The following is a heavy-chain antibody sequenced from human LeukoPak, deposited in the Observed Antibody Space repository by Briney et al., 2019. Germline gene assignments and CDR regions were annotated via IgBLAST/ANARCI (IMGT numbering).Heavy chain of an antibody. CDR2: IWYDGSNK. J-gene: IGHJ3*02. V-gene: IGHV3-33*06. Sequence: PGGSLRLSCAASGFTFSSYGMHWVRQAPGKGLEWVAVIWYDGSNKYYADSVKGRFTISRDNSKNTLYLQMNGLRAEDTAVYYCAKEAGYSSGWYHAFDIWGQGTMVTVSS. CDR1: GFTFSSYG. D-gene: IGHD6-19*01. CDR3: AKEAGYSSGWYHAFDI.